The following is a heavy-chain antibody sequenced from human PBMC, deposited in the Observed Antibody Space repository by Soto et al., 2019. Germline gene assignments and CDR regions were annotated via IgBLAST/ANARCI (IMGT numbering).Heavy chain of an antibody. V-gene: IGHV1-69*13. J-gene: IGHJ6*02. D-gene: IGHD6-19*01. CDR3: ASDYAVADTYYYGMDV. Sequence: SVKVSCKASGGTFSNYAISWVRQAPGQGLGWMGGIIPLSGTANCAQKFQGRVTITADDSTSTAYMELSSLRSEDTAVYYCASDYAVADTYYYGMDVWGQGTTVTVSS. CDR2: IIPLSGTA. CDR1: GGTFSNYA.